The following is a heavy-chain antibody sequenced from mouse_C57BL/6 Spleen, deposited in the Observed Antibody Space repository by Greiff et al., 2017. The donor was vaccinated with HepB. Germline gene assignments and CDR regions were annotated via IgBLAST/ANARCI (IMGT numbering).Heavy chain of an antibody. D-gene: IGHD2-5*01. CDR2: ISYDGSN. Sequence: VQLKESGPGLVKPSQSLSLTCSVTGYSITSGYYWNWIRQFPGNKLEWMGYISYDGSNNYNPSLKNRISITRDTSKNQFFLKLNSVTTEDTATYYCARGAYYSNYGYFDVWGTGTTVTVSS. CDR3: ARGAYYSNYGYFDV. V-gene: IGHV3-6*01. J-gene: IGHJ1*03. CDR1: GYSITSGYY.